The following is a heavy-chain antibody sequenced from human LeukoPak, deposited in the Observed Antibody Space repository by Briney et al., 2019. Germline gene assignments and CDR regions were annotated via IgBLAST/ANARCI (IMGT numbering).Heavy chain of an antibody. CDR1: GGSISSYY. CDR3: ARVSSWCKAFDI. D-gene: IGHD6-13*01. CDR2: IYYSGST. J-gene: IGHJ3*02. V-gene: IGHV4-59*01. Sequence: SETLSLTCTVSGGSISSYYWSWIRQPPGKGLEWIGYIYYSGSTNYNPSLKSRVTISVDTSKNQFSLKLSSVTAADTAVYYCARVSSWCKAFDIWGQGTMVTVSS.